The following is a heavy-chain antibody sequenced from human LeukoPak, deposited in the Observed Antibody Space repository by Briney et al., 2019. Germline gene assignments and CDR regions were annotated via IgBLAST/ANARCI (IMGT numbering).Heavy chain of an antibody. V-gene: IGHV4-4*07. J-gene: IGHJ5*02. CDR3: ARNRYYYGSGNYGVPNWFDP. D-gene: IGHD3-10*01. CDR1: GGSISSYY. CDR2: IYISGSGST. Sequence: PSETLSLTCTVSGGSISSYYWSWIRQPAGKGLEWIGRIYISGSGSTNYNPSLKSRVTMSVDTSKNQFSLKLNSVTAADTAVYYCARNRYYYGSGNYGVPNWFDPWGQGTLVTVSS.